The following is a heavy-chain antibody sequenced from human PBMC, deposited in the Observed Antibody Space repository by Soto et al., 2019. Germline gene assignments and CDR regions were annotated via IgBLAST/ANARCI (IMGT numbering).Heavy chain of an antibody. Sequence: GFCGRRIIKTPGKGLEWIGEINHSGSTNYNPSLKSRVTISVDTSKNQFSLKLSSVTAADTAVYYCARGSGVATTVTFDYWGQGTLVTVSS. V-gene: IGHV4-34*01. CDR1: GFC. CDR3: ARGSGVATTVTFDY. CDR2: INHSGST. J-gene: IGHJ4*02. D-gene: IGHD4-17*01.